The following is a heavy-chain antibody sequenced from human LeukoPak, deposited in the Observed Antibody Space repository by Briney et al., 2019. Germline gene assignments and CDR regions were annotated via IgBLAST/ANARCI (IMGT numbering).Heavy chain of an antibody. J-gene: IGHJ4*02. CDR1: GFTFSSYA. V-gene: IGHV3-7*01. CDR2: IKQDGSEK. Sequence: QSGGSLRLSCAASGFTFSSYAMSWVRQAPGKGLEWVANIKQDGSEKYYVDSVKGRFTISRDNAKNSLYLQMNSLRAEDTAVYYCARDGGYFDWLPTFDYWGQGTLVTVSS. D-gene: IGHD3-9*01. CDR3: ARDGGYFDWLPTFDY.